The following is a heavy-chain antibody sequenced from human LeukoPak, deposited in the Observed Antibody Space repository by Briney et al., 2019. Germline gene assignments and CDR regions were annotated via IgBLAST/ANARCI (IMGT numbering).Heavy chain of an antibody. CDR1: GFTFINGW. J-gene: IGHJ4*02. CDR2: IKSKADGGTT. CDR3: TTFGGNAASGY. D-gene: IGHD4-23*01. V-gene: IGHV3-15*01. Sequence: GGSLRLSCAASGFTFINGWMSWVRQAPGKGLEWDGRIKSKADGGTTDYAAPVKGRFTISRDDSKNTLYLEMNSLKTEDTAVYYCTTFGGNAASGYWGQGTLVTVSS.